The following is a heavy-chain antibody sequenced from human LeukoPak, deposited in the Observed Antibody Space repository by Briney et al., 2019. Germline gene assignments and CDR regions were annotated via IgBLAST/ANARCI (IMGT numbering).Heavy chain of an antibody. D-gene: IGHD5-24*01. V-gene: IGHV1-2*02. CDR3: AKEAGYNRYYFDY. CDR2: INPNSGGT. CDR1: GYTFTGYY. J-gene: IGHJ4*02. Sequence: ASVKVSCKASGYTFTGYYMHWVRQAPGQGLEWMGWINPNSGGTNSAQKFQGRVTMTRDTSISTAYMELSRLTSDDTAVYYCAKEAGYNRYYFDYWGQGTLVTVSS.